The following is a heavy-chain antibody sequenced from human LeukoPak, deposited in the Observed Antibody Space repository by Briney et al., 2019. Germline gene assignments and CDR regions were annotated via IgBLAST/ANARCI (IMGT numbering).Heavy chain of an antibody. CDR2: INPNSGGT. CDR1: GYTFTGYY. D-gene: IGHD2-2*01. J-gene: IGHJ4*02. CDR3: ARALHVVPAANDFDH. Sequence: ASVKVSCKASGYTFTGYYMHWVRQAPGQGREGMGWINPNSGGTNYAQKFQGRVTMTRDTSISTAYMELSRLRSDDTAVYYCARALHVVPAANDFDHWGQGTLVTVSS. V-gene: IGHV1-2*02.